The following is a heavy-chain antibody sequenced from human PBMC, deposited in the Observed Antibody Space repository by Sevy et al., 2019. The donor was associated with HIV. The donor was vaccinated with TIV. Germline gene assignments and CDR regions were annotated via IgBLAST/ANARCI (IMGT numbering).Heavy chain of an antibody. CDR1: GLTFNRYP. CDR3: ARERTIAAAEYYFDY. J-gene: IGHJ4*02. D-gene: IGHD6-13*01. V-gene: IGHV3-30*04. CDR2: ISNDGRDK. Sequence: GGSLRLSCAASGLTFNRYPMHWVRQAPGKGLEWVAVISNDGRDKHYAASVKGRFTVSRDNSMNTLYLQMNSLRAEDTAVYYCARERTIAAAEYYFDYWGQGTLVTVSS.